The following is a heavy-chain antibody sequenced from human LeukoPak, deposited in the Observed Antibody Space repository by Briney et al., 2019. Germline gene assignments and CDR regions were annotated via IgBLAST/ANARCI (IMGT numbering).Heavy chain of an antibody. Sequence: KPSETLSLTCTVSGGSISSGDYYWSWIRQPPGKGLEWIGYIYYSGSTYYNPSLKSRVTISVDTSKNQFSLKLSSVTAADTAVYYCARETVTTTHFDYWGQGTLVTVSS. CDR2: IYYSGST. J-gene: IGHJ4*02. D-gene: IGHD4-11*01. V-gene: IGHV4-30-4*01. CDR3: ARETVTTTHFDY. CDR1: GGSISSGDYY.